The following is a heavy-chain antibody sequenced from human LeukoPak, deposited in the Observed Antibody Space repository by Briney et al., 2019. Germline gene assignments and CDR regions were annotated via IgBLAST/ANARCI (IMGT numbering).Heavy chain of an antibody. CDR3: TKDRSVGATGRAFDI. CDR1: GFTFSSYG. Sequence: GGSLRLSCAASGFTFSSYGMHWVRQAPGKGLEWVSSISWNSVNTGYADSVKGRFTISRDNARNSLYLQMNSLRAEDTALYYCTKDRSVGATGRAFDIWGQGTMVTVSS. J-gene: IGHJ3*02. CDR2: ISWNSVNT. D-gene: IGHD1-26*01. V-gene: IGHV3-9*01.